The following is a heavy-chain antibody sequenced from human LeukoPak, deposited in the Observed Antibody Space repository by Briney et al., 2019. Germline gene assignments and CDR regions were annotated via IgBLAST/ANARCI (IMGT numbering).Heavy chain of an antibody. J-gene: IGHJ6*02. CDR2: IYYSGST. CDR3: ARDWGLHGYCSGGSCYRYGMDV. Sequence: SETLSLTCTVSGGSISSSPYYWGWIRQAPGKGLEWIGNIYYSGSTFYNPSLKSRVTISVDTSKNQFSLKLGSVTAADTAVYYCARDWGLHGYCSGGSCYRYGMDVWGQGTTVTVSS. D-gene: IGHD2-15*01. CDR1: GGSISSSPYY. V-gene: IGHV4-39*07.